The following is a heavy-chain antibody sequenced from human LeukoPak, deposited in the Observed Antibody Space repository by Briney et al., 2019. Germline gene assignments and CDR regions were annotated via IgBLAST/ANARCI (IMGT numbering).Heavy chain of an antibody. CDR2: INPNSGGT. CDR3: ARVFGYYDSSGASDY. Sequence: ASVKVSCKASGYTFTGYYMHWVRQAPGQGLEWMGWINPNSGGTNYAQKFQGRVTMTTDTSTSTAYMELRSLRSDDTAVYYCARVFGYYDSSGASDYWGQGTLVTVSS. D-gene: IGHD3-22*01. J-gene: IGHJ4*02. V-gene: IGHV1-2*02. CDR1: GYTFTGYY.